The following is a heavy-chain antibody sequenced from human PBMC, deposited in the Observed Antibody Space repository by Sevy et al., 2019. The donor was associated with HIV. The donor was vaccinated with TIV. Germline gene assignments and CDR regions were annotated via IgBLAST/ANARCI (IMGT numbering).Heavy chain of an antibody. J-gene: IGHJ6*02. D-gene: IGHD2-2*01. CDR1: GFTFSSYW. V-gene: IGHV3-7*03. Sequence: GGSLRLSCAASGFTFSSYWMSWVRQAPGKGLEWVAHIKTDGSEKYYVVSVKGRFTISRDNAKNALYLQMNSLRVEDTAIYYCTRDCSSTTCLWGLDVWGQGTTVTVSS. CDR2: IKTDGSEK. CDR3: TRDCSSTTCLWGLDV.